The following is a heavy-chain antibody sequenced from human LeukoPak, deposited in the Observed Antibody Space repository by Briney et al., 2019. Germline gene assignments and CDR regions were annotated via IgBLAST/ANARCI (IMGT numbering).Heavy chain of an antibody. CDR2: IYHSGST. J-gene: IGHJ6*03. V-gene: IGHV4-4*02. CDR1: GGSISSSNW. Sequence: SETLSLTCAVSGGSISSSNWWSWVRQPPGKGLEWIGEIYHSGSTNYNPSLKSRVTISVDKSKNQFSLKLSSVTAADTAVYYCARVPRAINCSGGSCSYYYYMDVWGKGTTVTVSS. CDR3: ARVPRAINCSGGSCSYYYYMDV. D-gene: IGHD2-15*01.